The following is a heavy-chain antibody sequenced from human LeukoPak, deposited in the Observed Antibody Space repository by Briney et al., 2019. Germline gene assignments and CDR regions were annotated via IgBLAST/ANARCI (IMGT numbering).Heavy chain of an antibody. J-gene: IGHJ3*02. D-gene: IGHD3-16*01. CDR2: ITSDGSFT. Sequence: GGSLRLSCAASGFTFRTFWMHWVRQAPGKGLVWVSRITSDGSFTNYADSVKGRFTISRDNAKNTLYLRMNSLRGEDTAIYYCATSGRYAEDAFDIWGQGTMVTVSS. V-gene: IGHV3-74*01. CDR1: GFTFRTFW. CDR3: ATSGRYAEDAFDI.